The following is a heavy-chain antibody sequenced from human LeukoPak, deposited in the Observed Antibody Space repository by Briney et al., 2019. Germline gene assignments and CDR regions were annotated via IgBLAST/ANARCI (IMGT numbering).Heavy chain of an antibody. Sequence: ASVKVSCKASGYTLTSYGISWVRQAPGQGLEWMGWISAYNGNTNYAQKLQGRVTMTTDTSTSTAYMELRSLRSDDTAVYYCAIDPQRGIAARPPAWGFDPWGQGTLVTVSS. CDR1: GYTLTSYG. CDR3: AIDPQRGIAARPPAWGFDP. CDR2: ISAYNGNT. V-gene: IGHV1-18*01. J-gene: IGHJ5*02. D-gene: IGHD6-6*01.